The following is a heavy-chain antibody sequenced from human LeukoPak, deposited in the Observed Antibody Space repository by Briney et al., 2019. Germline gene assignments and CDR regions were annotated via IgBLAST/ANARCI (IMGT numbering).Heavy chain of an antibody. CDR1: GFTFSSSW. J-gene: IGHJ4*02. D-gene: IGHD3-10*01. CDR2: INTDGSST. V-gene: IGHV3-74*01. CDR3: ASTYYGSGSWVAYYFDY. Sequence: GGSLRLSCAAAGFTFSSSWMHWVRQVPGKGLVWVSRINTDGSSTSYAESVKGRFTISRDNAKNTLYLQMNSLRADDTAVYYCASTYYGSGSWVAYYFDYWGQGTLVTVSS.